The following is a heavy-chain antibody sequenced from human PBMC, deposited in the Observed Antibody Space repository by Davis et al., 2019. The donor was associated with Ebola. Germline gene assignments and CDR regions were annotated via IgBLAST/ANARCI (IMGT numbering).Heavy chain of an antibody. J-gene: IGHJ6*02. CDR1: GYSFTSYW. D-gene: IGHD6-13*01. Sequence: GESLKISCKGSGYSFTSYWIGWVRQMPGKGLEWMGTIYPGDSDTRYSPSFQGQVTISADKSISTAYLQWSSLKASDTAMYYCARRGGQAAVYYYYGMDVWGQGTTVTVSS. V-gene: IGHV5-51*01. CDR3: ARRGGQAAVYYYYGMDV. CDR2: IYPGDSDT.